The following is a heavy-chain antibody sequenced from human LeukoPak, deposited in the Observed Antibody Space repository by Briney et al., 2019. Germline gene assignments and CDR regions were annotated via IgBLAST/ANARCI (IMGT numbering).Heavy chain of an antibody. CDR2: IGSSSSYI. D-gene: IGHD6-19*01. J-gene: IGHJ6*03. CDR3: ARPISSGWSITSYYYYYMDV. CDR1: GFTFSSYS. V-gene: IGHV3-21*01. Sequence: GGSLRLSCAASGFTFSSYSMNWVRQAPGKGLEWVSSIGSSSSYIYYADSAKGRFTISRDNAKNSLYLQMNSLRAEDTAVYYCARPISSGWSITSYYYYYMDVWGKGTTVTVSS.